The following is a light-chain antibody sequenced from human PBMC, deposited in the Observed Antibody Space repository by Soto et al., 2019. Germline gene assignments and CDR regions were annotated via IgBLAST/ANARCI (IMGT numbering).Light chain of an antibody. Sequence: SYELTQPPSVSVSPGQTASITCSGDKLGAKFACWYQQKPGQSPILVIYQDNKRPSGVPERFSGSNSGNTATLTISGTLAVDEADYYCQAWDSSAAGVFGPGTKLTVL. CDR3: QAWDSSAAGV. CDR2: QDN. V-gene: IGLV3-1*01. J-gene: IGLJ1*01. CDR1: KLGAKF.